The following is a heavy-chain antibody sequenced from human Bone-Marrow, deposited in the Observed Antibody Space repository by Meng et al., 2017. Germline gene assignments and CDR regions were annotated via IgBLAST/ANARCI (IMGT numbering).Heavy chain of an antibody. V-gene: IGHV3-21*01. CDR1: GFTFSSYS. CDR2: ISSSSSYI. J-gene: IGHJ5*02. D-gene: IGHD1-26*01. Sequence: GESLKISCAASGFTFSSYSMNWVRQAPGKGLEWVSSISSSSSYIYYADSVKGRFTISRDNAKNSLYLQMNSLRAEDTAVYYCARDSPDLVGAPSWGQGTLVTVSS. CDR3: ARDSPDLVGAPS.